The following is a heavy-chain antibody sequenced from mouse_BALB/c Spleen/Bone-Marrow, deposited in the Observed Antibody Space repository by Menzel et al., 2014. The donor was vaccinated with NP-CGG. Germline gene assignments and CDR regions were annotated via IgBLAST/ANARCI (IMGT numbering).Heavy chain of an antibody. CDR3: ARLIYGSSYIVDF. Sequence: VQLQESGAELVKPGASVKLSCKASGYTFXGYWMHWVKQRPGQGLEWIGEINPSNGRTNYNEKFKSMAALTVDKSSSTAYMQLSSLTSEDSAVFYCARLIYGSSYIVDFWGQGTSVTVSS. CDR2: INPSNGRT. J-gene: IGHJ4*01. V-gene: IGHV1S81*02. CDR1: GYTFXGYW. D-gene: IGHD1-1*01.